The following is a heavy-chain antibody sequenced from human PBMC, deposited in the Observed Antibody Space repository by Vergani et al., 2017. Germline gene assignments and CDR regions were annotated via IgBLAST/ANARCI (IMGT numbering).Heavy chain of an antibody. CDR1: GGSISSYY. Sequence: QVQLQESGPGLVKPSETLSLTCTVSGGSISSYYWSWIRKPAGKGLEWIGRIYTSGSTNYNPSLKSRVTMSVDTSRNQFSLKLSSVTAADTAVYYCARDRGLYCSSTSCYTDAFDIWGQGTMVTVSA. V-gene: IGHV4-4*07. D-gene: IGHD2-2*02. CDR2: IYTSGST. CDR3: ARDRGLYCSSTSCYTDAFDI. J-gene: IGHJ3*02.